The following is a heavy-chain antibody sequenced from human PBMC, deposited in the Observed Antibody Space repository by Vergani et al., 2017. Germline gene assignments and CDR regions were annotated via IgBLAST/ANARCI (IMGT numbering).Heavy chain of an antibody. CDR3: AKGHSSGCFDY. D-gene: IGHD6-19*01. CDR2: IWYDGSNK. J-gene: IGHJ4*02. CDR1: GFTFSSYG. Sequence: VQLVESGGGLVQPGRSLRLSCAASGFTFSSYGMHWVRQAPGKGLEWVAVIWYDGSNKYYADSVKGRFTISRDNSKNTLYLQMNSLRAEDTAVYYCAKGHSSGCFDYWGQGTLVTVSS. V-gene: IGHV3-33*06.